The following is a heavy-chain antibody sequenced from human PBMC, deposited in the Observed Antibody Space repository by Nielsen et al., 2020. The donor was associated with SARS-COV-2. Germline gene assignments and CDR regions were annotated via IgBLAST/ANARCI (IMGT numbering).Heavy chain of an antibody. D-gene: IGHD3-16*01. CDR1: GFTFNTYA. Sequence: GESLKISCAASGFTFNTYAMAWVRRAPGRGLQWVTGVCASGGSTYYTDSVKGRFSISRDNSKNTLFLQMHSLRVEDTALYYCAKGGVVWGDALDLWGQGTMVTVSS. CDR3: AKGGVVWGDALDL. CDR2: VCASGGST. J-gene: IGHJ3*01. V-gene: IGHV3-23*01.